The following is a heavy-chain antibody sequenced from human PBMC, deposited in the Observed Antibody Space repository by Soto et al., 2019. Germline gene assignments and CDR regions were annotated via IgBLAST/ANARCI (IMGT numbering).Heavy chain of an antibody. D-gene: IGHD2-15*01. CDR3: ASEIVVVVAATRPLDAFDI. CDR1: GYTFTSYY. CDR2: INPSGGST. Sequence: ASVKVSCKASGYTFTSYYMHWVRQAPGQGLEWMGIINPSGGSTSYAQKFQGRVTMTRDTSTSTVYMELSSLRSEDTAVYYCASEIVVVVAATRPLDAFDIWGQGTMVTVSS. J-gene: IGHJ3*02. V-gene: IGHV1-46*01.